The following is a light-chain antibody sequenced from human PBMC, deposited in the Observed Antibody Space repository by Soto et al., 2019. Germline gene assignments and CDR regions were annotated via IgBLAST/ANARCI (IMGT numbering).Light chain of an antibody. CDR1: QSVSSSY. CDR2: GAS. J-gene: IGKJ1*01. CDR3: QQYGSSPRT. Sequence: EIVLTQSPGTLSLSPGQRATLSCRASQSVSSSYLAWYQQKTGQAPRLLIYGASSRATGIPDRFSGSGSGTDFTLPVSRLVPEDFGVYYCQQYGSSPRTFGQGTKVDIK. V-gene: IGKV3-20*01.